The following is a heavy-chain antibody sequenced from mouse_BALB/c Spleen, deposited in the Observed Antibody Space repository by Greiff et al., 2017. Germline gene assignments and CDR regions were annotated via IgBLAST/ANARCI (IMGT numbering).Heavy chain of an antibody. Sequence: VKLVESGPELVKPGASVKMSCKASGYTFTDYVISWVKQRTGQGLEWIGEIYPGSGSTYYNEKFKGKATLTADKSSNTAYMQLSSLTSEDSAVYFCARSNDYLYAMDYWGQGTSVTVSS. CDR2: IYPGSGST. J-gene: IGHJ4*01. CDR1: GYTFTDYV. V-gene: IGHV1-77*01. D-gene: IGHD2-4*01. CDR3: ARSNDYLYAMDY.